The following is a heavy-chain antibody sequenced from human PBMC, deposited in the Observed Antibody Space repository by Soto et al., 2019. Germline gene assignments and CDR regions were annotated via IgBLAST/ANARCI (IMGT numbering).Heavy chain of an antibody. Sequence: GVSLRLSCAASGVIFSSYGMHWVFQAQGKGLEWVANIRQDGSDIYYADSVKGRFTISRDNAKNSLYLQMNSLRAEDTAVYYCARGACSGGSCYSVGWFDPWGQGTLVTVSS. CDR2: IRQDGSDI. V-gene: IGHV3-7*03. J-gene: IGHJ5*02. CDR1: GVIFSSYG. D-gene: IGHD2-15*01. CDR3: ARGACSGGSCYSVGWFDP.